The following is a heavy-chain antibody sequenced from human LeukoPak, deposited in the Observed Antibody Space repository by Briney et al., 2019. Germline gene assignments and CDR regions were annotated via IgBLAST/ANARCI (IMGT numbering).Heavy chain of an antibody. CDR1: GFTFDDYA. D-gene: IGHD1-20*01. Sequence: GGSLRLSCAASGFTFDDYAMHWVRQAPGKGLEWVSGISWNSGSIGYADSVKGRFTISRDDAKNSLYLQMNSLRAEDTALYYCAKGSDNWNDAADYWGQGTLVTVSS. CDR3: AKGSDNWNDAADY. CDR2: ISWNSGSI. V-gene: IGHV3-9*01. J-gene: IGHJ4*02.